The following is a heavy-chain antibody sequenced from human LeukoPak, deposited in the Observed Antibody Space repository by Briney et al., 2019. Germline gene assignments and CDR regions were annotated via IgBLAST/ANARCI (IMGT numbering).Heavy chain of an antibody. J-gene: IGHJ3*02. D-gene: IGHD2-15*01. CDR3: ARAYRSGGSYDAFDI. Sequence: GASVKVSCKASGYTFSSYDISWVRQAPGQGLEWMGWISGYNGNTNYPQKLKGRVTMTTDTSTSTAYMELRSLRTDDTAVYYCARAYRSGGSYDAFDIWGQGTMVTVSS. V-gene: IGHV1-18*01. CDR1: GYTFSSYD. CDR2: ISGYNGNT.